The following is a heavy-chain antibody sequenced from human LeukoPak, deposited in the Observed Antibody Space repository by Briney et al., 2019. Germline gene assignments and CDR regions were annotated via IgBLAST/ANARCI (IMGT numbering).Heavy chain of an antibody. CDR3: ARDLSYGSGK. CDR1: GGSISNKY. Sequence: PSETLSLTCTVSGGSISNKYWSWIRQPPGKGLEWIGYIYYSGSTNYNPSLKSRVTISVDTSKNQFSLKLSSVTAADTAVYYCARDLSYGSGKWGQGTLVTVSS. J-gene: IGHJ4*02. D-gene: IGHD3-10*01. V-gene: IGHV4-4*08. CDR2: IYYSGST.